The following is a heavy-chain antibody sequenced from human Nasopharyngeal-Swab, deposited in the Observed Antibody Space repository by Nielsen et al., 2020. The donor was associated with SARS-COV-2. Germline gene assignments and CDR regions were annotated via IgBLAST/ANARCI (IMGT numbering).Heavy chain of an antibody. Sequence: GESLKISCVASGVIFSKYWMHWVRQAPGKGLVWVSRVNQDGSRTDYADSVRGRFTISRDNSKNTLYLQMNSLRAEDTAVYYCAKDLYSDYYMDVWGKGTTVTVSS. D-gene: IGHD4-11*01. CDR2: VNQDGSRT. J-gene: IGHJ6*03. CDR1: GVIFSKYW. CDR3: AKDLYSDYYMDV. V-gene: IGHV3-74*01.